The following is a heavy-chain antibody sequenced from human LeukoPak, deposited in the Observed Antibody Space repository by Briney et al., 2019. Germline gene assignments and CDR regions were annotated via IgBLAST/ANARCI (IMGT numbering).Heavy chain of an antibody. V-gene: IGHV1-69*13. CDR1: SGTFSSYA. J-gene: IGHJ4*02. CDR2: IIPIFGTT. D-gene: IGHD6-19*01. Sequence: SVKVSCKASSGTFSSYAISWVRQAPGQGLEWMGGIIPIFGTTNYAQKFQGRVTITADESTSTDYMELSSLRSEDTAVYYCARNEWLDPADYWGQGTLVTVSS. CDR3: ARNEWLDPADY.